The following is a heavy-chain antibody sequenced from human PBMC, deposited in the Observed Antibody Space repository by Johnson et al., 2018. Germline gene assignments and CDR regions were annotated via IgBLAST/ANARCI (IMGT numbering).Heavy chain of an antibody. V-gene: IGHV1-69*12. CDR3: ARGWQAVDRDDYYGMEG. CDR2: IIPIFGTA. CDR1: GGTFSSYA. D-gene: IGHD6-19*01. J-gene: IGHJ6*02. Sequence: QVQLVQSGAEVKKPGSSVKVSCKASGGTFSSYAISWVRQAPGQGLEWMGGIIPIFGTANYAQKFQGRVTITADESTGTAYMELSSLRSEDTAVDYCARGWQAVDRDDYYGMEGWGQGTTVTVAS.